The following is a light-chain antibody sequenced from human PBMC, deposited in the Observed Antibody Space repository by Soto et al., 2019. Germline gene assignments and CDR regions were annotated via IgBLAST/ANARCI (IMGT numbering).Light chain of an antibody. CDR3: QQYNNWPPIT. Sequence: EIVMTQSPATLSLSPGERSTLSCSSSQSVGSFLAWYQQKPGQAPRLLIYGASTRATGIPARFSGSGSGTEFTLTISSLQSEDFAVYYCQQYNNWPPITFGQGTRLEIK. CDR2: GAS. CDR1: QSVGSF. V-gene: IGKV3-15*01. J-gene: IGKJ5*01.